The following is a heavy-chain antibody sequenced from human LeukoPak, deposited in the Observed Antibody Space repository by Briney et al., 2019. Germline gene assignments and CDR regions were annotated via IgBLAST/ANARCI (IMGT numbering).Heavy chain of an antibody. Sequence: SETLSLTCAVSGGSISSGGYSWSWIRQPPGKGLEWIGYIYHSGSTYYNPSLKSRVTISVDRSKNQFSLKLSSVTAADTAVYYCARRSLKIAARLTGFDPWGQGTLVTVSS. CDR1: GGSISSGGYS. CDR2: IYHSGST. V-gene: IGHV4-30-2*01. CDR3: ARRSLKIAARLTGFDP. J-gene: IGHJ5*02. D-gene: IGHD6-6*01.